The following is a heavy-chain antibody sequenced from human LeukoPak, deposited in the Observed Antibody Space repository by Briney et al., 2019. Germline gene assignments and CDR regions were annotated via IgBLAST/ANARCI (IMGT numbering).Heavy chain of an antibody. V-gene: IGHV3-74*01. Sequence: GGSLRLSCVGSGFTFSSSWIHWVRQVPGKGLVWVSRLNTDGSNTAYADSVEGRFTLSSDNAKNTVYLQMNILRDDDTGLYYCARGAVAPDTWGQGTLVIVSS. CDR2: LNTDGSNT. D-gene: IGHD2-21*01. J-gene: IGHJ4*02. CDR3: ARGAVAPDT. CDR1: GFTFSSSW.